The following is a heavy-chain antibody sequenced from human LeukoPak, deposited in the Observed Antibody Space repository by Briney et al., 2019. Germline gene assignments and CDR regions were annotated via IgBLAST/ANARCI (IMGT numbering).Heavy chain of an antibody. Sequence: GGSLRLSCAVSGFTFSSYGMHWVRQAPGKGLEWVAVIWYDGSNKEYADSVKGRFTIARDNSKKTLYLQMNSLRAEDTAVYYCARRNSGWYGPDYWGQGTLVTVSS. CDR3: ARRNSGWYGPDY. V-gene: IGHV3-33*01. J-gene: IGHJ4*02. D-gene: IGHD6-19*01. CDR1: GFTFSSYG. CDR2: IWYDGSNK.